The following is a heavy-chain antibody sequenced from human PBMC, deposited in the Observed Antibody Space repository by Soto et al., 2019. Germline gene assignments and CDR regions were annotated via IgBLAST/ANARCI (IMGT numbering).Heavy chain of an antibody. V-gene: IGHV4-34*01. D-gene: IGHD6-19*01. CDR2: INHSGNT. CDR3: GPRGAVADPRGY. Sequence: QVQLQLWGAGLLKPSESLSLTCAVYGGSFSDFCWTWIRQLPGKGLEWIGEINHSGNTNYNPSLKRGVAISVAASKNQFSLYLGSVTAADTAVYYCGPRGAVADPRGYWGQGTLVTVSS. J-gene: IGHJ4*02. CDR1: GGSFSDFC.